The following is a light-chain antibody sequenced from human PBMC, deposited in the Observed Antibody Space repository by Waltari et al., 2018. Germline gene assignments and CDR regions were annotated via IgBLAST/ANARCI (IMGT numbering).Light chain of an antibody. CDR2: DAS. CDR1: QDISNY. V-gene: IGKV1-33*01. J-gene: IGKJ2*01. Sequence: DIQMTQSPSSLSASLGDRVTITCQESQDISNYLTWYQQKPGKAPKLLIYDASNLETGVPSRFSGSGSETDFTFTSSSLQPEDIATYYCQQYDNLAYTFGQGTKLEIK. CDR3: QQYDNLAYT.